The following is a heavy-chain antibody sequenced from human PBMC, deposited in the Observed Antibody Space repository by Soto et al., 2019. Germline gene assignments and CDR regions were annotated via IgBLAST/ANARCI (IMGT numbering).Heavy chain of an antibody. CDR2: TRNKASSYIP. D-gene: IGHD1-26*01. CDR3: DRDTGGSYAY. Sequence: EVQLLESGGGLVQPGGSLRLSCAASGFTFSDYYMDWVRHVPVKGLEWVGRTRNKASSYIPEYAPPVKGRFTIARNDFEASMYLQMTSLKTEDTAVYFCDRDTGGSYAYWGQGALVTVSS. CDR1: GFTFSDYY. V-gene: IGHV3-72*01. J-gene: IGHJ4*02.